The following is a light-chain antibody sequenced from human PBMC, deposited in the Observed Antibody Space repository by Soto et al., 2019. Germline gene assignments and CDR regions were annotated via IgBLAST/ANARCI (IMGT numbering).Light chain of an antibody. J-gene: IGLJ1*01. CDR3: SSYTSSSTPCV. CDR1: SSDVGGYNS. V-gene: IGLV2-14*01. Sequence: VLTQPASVSGSPGQSITISCTGTSSDVGGYNSVSWYQQHPGKAPKLMIYEVSNRPSGVSNRFSGSKSGSTASLTISGLQAEDEADYYCSSYTSSSTPCVFGTGTKVTVL. CDR2: EVS.